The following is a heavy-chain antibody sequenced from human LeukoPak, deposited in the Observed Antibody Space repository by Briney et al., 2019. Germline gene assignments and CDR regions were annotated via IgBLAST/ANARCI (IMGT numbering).Heavy chain of an antibody. V-gene: IGHV1-2*02. CDR2: INPNSGGT. CDR1: GYTFTGYY. CDR3: ARVGGGYYYGSGSYLWPYYYYYMDV. J-gene: IGHJ6*03. D-gene: IGHD3-10*01. Sequence: ASVKVSCKASGYTFTGYYMHWVRQAPGQGVEWMGWINPNSGGTKYAQNCQGRVTMTRDTSISTAYMELSRLRSDDTAVYYCARVGGGYYYGSGSYLWPYYYYYMDVWGKGTTVTISS.